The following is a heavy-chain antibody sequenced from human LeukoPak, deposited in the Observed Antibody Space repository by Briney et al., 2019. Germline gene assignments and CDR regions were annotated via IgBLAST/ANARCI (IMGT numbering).Heavy chain of an antibody. D-gene: IGHD2-8*01. CDR1: GFTFISYA. Sequence: GGTLRLSCVASGFTFISYAMTWVRQGPGKGLEWVSSIRGDSRDTYYADSVKGRFIISRDNSKNTLNLRLNSLKAEDTAVYFCAKEYCSNGVCYVGFDSWGQGTLVTVSS. J-gene: IGHJ4*02. CDR2: IRGDSRDT. CDR3: AKEYCSNGVCYVGFDS. V-gene: IGHV3-23*01.